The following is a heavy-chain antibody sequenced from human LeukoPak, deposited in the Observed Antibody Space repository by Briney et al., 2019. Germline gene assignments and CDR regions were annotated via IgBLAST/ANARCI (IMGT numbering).Heavy chain of an antibody. V-gene: IGHV3-74*01. D-gene: IGHD2-2*01. Sequence: GGSLRLSCAASGFTFSSYWMHWVRQAPGKGLVWVSHSNTDGSSTNYADSVKGRFTISRDNAKNTLYLQMNSLRAEDTAVYYCARADCTSSRCYIFSTQRSYYYYMDVWGKGTTVTVSS. CDR1: GFTFSSYW. CDR2: SNTDGSST. CDR3: ARADCTSSRCYIFSTQRSYYYYMDV. J-gene: IGHJ6*03.